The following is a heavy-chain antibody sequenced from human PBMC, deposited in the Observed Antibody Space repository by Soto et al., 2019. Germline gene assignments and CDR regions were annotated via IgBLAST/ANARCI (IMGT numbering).Heavy chain of an antibody. Sequence: SETLSLTCAVSGYSISSCYYWGWIRQPPGKGLEWIGTIYHSGTTYYNPSLKSRVTISVDTSKNQFSLKLRSVTAADTAVYYCACALLAGYDSNCLDPWGHGTLGTVSS. V-gene: IGHV4-38-2*01. CDR1: GYSISSCYY. D-gene: IGHD5-12*01. CDR3: ACALLAGYDSNCLDP. CDR2: IYHSGTT. J-gene: IGHJ5*02.